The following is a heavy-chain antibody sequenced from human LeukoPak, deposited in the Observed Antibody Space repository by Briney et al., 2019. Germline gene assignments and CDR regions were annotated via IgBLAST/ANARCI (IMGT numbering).Heavy chain of an antibody. Sequence: AGGSLRLSCAASGFTFDDYGMSWVRQAPGKGLEWVSGINWNGGSTGYADSVKGRFTISRDNAKNSLYLQMNSLRVEDTALYYCARITYSGYAVASWGQGTLVTVSS. V-gene: IGHV3-20*04. J-gene: IGHJ4*02. CDR3: ARITYSGYAVAS. CDR1: GFTFDDYG. D-gene: IGHD5-12*01. CDR2: INWNGGST.